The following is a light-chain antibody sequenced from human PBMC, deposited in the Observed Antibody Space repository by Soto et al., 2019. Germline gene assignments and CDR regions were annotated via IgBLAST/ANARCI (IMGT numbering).Light chain of an antibody. J-gene: IGKJ5*01. Sequence: EIVLTQSPGTLSLSPGERATLSCRASQSVSSSYLAWYQQKPGQAPRLLIYGASSRATGIPDRFSGSGSGTEFTLTISSLQSEDSATYYCQQSYRTPITCGQGTRLEIK. CDR2: GAS. V-gene: IGKV3-20*01. CDR3: QQSYRTPIT. CDR1: QSVSSSY.